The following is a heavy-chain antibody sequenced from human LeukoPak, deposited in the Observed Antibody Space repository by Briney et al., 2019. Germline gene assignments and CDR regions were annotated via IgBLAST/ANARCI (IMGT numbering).Heavy chain of an antibody. J-gene: IGHJ4*02. D-gene: IGHD6-13*01. V-gene: IGHV3-7*01. Sequence: GGSLRLSCAASGFTFSNYWMSWVRQAPGKGLEWVANIKQDGSEKYYVDFVKGRFTISRDNDKNSLYLQMNSLRAEDAAVYYCASGRQLGYWGQGTLVTVSS. CDR3: ASGRQLGY. CDR1: GFTFSNYW. CDR2: IKQDGSEK.